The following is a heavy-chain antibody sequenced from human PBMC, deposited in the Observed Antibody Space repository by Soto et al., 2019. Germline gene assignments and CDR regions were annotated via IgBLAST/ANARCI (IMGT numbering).Heavy chain of an antibody. D-gene: IGHD6-6*01. CDR1: GFTFSDYY. Sequence: QVQLVESGGGLVKPGGSLRLSCAASGFTFSDYYMSWIRQAPGKGLEWLAYIGPGGSTISYADSVKGRFAISRDNAKNSLHLQMSTLRAEDTAVYYCARRSSAASWGQGTLVPVSS. V-gene: IGHV3-11*01. CDR2: IGPGGSTI. J-gene: IGHJ5*02. CDR3: ARRSSAAS.